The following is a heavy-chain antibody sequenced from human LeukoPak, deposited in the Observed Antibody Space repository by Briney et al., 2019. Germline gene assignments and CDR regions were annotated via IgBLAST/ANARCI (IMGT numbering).Heavy chain of an antibody. CDR3: ARGPGWSDFDY. CDR1: GYTFTSYD. CDR2: MNPNSGNT. D-gene: IGHD6-19*01. Sequence: ASVKVFCTASGYTFTSYDINWVRQATGQGLEWMGWMNPNSGNTGYAQKFQGRVTMTRNTSISTAHMELSSLRSEDTAVYYCARGPGWSDFDYWGQGTLVTVSS. V-gene: IGHV1-8*01. J-gene: IGHJ4*02.